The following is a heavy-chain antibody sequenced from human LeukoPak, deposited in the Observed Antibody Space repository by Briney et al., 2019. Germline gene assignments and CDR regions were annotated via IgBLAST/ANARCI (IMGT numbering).Heavy chain of an antibody. J-gene: IGHJ5*02. V-gene: IGHV3-7*01. CDR3: ARVGERDKFALIEGWFDA. D-gene: IGHD2-21*01. CDR2: IRQDGGEK. Sequence: PGGSLRLSCAASGFTFSSYWMSWVRQAPGKGLEWLANIRQDGGEKYSADSVKGRFTISRDNAKSSLYLQMNSLRAEDTAVYYCARVGERDKFALIEGWFDAWGQGTLVTVSS. CDR1: GFTFSSYW.